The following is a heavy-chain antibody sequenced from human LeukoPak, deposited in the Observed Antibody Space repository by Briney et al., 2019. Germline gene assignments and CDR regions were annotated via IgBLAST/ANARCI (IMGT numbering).Heavy chain of an antibody. CDR3: ARVTTVTRGD. CDR1: GFTFSSYS. CDR2: ISSSSSYI. V-gene: IGHV3-21*01. D-gene: IGHD4-17*01. J-gene: IGHJ4*02. Sequence: GGSLRLSCAASGFTFSSYSMNWVRQAPGKGLEWVSSISSSSSYIYYADSVKGRFTISRDNSKNTLYLQMNSLRAEDTAVYYCARVTTVTRGDWGQGTLVTVSP.